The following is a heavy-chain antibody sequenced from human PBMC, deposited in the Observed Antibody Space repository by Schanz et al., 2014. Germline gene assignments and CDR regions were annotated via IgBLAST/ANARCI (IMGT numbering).Heavy chain of an antibody. D-gene: IGHD1-20*01. CDR3: ANNWNRDS. V-gene: IGHV3-23*04. J-gene: IGHJ4*02. CDR2: ISASGGDT. CDR1: GFNSDDYA. Sequence: EVQLVESGGGLVQPGGSLRLSCAASGFNSDDYAMHWVRQAPGKGLEWVSVISASGGDTYYADSVKGRFTISRDNSKNTLYLQMNSLRPEDTAVYYCANNWNRDSWGQGTLVTVSS.